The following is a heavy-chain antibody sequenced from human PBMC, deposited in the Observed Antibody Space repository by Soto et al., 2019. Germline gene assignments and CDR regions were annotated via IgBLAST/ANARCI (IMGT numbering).Heavy chain of an antibody. D-gene: IGHD3-22*01. Sequence: SETLSLTCTVSGGSISSSSYYWGWIHQPPRKGLEWIGSIYYSGSTYYNPSLKSRVTISVDTSKNQFSLKLSSVTAADTAVYYCARHYLGDTYYYDSSGTYFDYWGQGTLVTVSS. CDR3: ARHYLGDTYYYDSSGTYFDY. CDR2: IYYSGST. V-gene: IGHV4-39*01. J-gene: IGHJ4*02. CDR1: GGSISSSSYY.